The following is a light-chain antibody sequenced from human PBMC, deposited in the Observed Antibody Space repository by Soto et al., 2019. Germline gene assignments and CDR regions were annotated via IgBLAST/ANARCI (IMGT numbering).Light chain of an antibody. CDR2: GAS. CDR3: QQYNNWPPYT. V-gene: IGKV3-15*01. J-gene: IGKJ2*01. CDR1: QSVRSN. Sequence: EIVMTQSPDTLSVSPGERATLSCRASQSVRSNLAWYQQKPGQAPRLLIYGASTRATGIPARFSGSGSGTEFTLTISSLQSEDFAVYYCQQYNNWPPYTFGQGTKLEIK.